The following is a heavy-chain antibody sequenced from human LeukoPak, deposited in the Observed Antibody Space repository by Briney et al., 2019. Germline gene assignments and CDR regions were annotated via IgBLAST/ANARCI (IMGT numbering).Heavy chain of an antibody. CDR3: AGALTYCGGDCYPTGAFDI. CDR1: GYSISSGYY. J-gene: IGHJ3*02. Sequence: PSETLSLTCTVSGYSISSGYYWGWIRQPPGKGLEWIGSIYYSGSTYYNPSLKSRVTISVDTSKNQFSLKLSSVTAADTAVYYCAGALTYCGGDCYPTGAFDIWGQGTMVTVSS. CDR2: IYYSGST. D-gene: IGHD2-21*02. V-gene: IGHV4-38-2*02.